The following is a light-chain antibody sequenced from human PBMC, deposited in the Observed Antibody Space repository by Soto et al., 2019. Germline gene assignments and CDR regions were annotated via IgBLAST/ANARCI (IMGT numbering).Light chain of an antibody. CDR2: SNN. Sequence: QSVLTQPPSASGTPGQRATISCSGSSSNIGSNTVNWYQQLPGTAPKLLIYSNNQRPSGVPDRFSGPKSGTSASLAISGLQSEDEADYYCAAWDDSLNGLVFGGGTKLTVL. V-gene: IGLV1-44*01. CDR1: SSNIGSNT. CDR3: AAWDDSLNGLV. J-gene: IGLJ3*02.